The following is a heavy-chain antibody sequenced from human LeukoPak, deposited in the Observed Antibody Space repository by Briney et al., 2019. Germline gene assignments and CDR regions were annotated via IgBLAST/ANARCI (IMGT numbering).Heavy chain of an antibody. CDR2: MNPNSGNT. V-gene: IGHV1-8*01. CDR1: GYTFTSYD. CDR3: ARTDYYDSSGYYYVGSPY. Sequence: ASVKVSCTASGYTFTSYDINWVRQATGQGLEWMGWMNPNSGNTGYAQKFQGRVTMTRNTSISTAYMELSSLRSEDTAVYYCARTDYYDSSGYYYVGSPYWGQGTLVTVSS. J-gene: IGHJ4*02. D-gene: IGHD3-22*01.